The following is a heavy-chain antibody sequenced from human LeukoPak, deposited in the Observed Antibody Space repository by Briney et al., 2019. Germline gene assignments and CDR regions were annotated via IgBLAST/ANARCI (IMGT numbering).Heavy chain of an antibody. J-gene: IGHJ3*02. Sequence: GGSLRLSCAASGLTFSDYYMSWIRQAPGKGLEWVSYISSSGGSIYYADSVKGRFTISRDNAMNSLYLRMNSLRAEDTAVYCCARDGPDDSSGYYSTEGAFDIWGQGTMVTVSS. D-gene: IGHD3-22*01. V-gene: IGHV3-11*04. CDR1: GLTFSDYY. CDR2: ISSSGGSI. CDR3: ARDGPDDSSGYYSTEGAFDI.